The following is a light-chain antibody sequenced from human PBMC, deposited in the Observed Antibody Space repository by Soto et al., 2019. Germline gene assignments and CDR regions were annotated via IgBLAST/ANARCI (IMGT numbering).Light chain of an antibody. CDR3: QSYDSSLSGYV. Sequence: QSVLTQPPSVSGAPGQRVTISCTGNSSNIGAGYDVHWYQQLPGTALKLLIYANNNRPSGVPDRFSGSKSGTSASLAITGLQAEDEADYYSQSYDSSLSGYVFGVGTQVTVL. CDR1: SSNIGAGYD. J-gene: IGLJ1*01. CDR2: ANN. V-gene: IGLV1-40*01.